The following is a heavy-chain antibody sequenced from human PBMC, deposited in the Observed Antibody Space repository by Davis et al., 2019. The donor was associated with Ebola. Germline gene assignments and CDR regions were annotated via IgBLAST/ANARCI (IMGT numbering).Heavy chain of an antibody. V-gene: IGHV3-7*01. Sequence: GESLKISCAASGFTFSSFWMTWVRQAPGKGLEWVANIKQGGSEKYYVDSVEGRFTISRDNAKNSLSLQMNSLRAEDTAVYYCARGPSTGNSFTYWGQGALVTVSS. CDR2: IKQGGSEK. CDR3: ARGPSTGNSFTY. J-gene: IGHJ4*02. D-gene: IGHD6-13*01. CDR1: GFTFSSFW.